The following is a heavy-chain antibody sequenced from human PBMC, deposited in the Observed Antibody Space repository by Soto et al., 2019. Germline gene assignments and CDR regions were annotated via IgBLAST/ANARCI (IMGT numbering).Heavy chain of an antibody. D-gene: IGHD3-16*01. V-gene: IGHV1-2*02. CDR3: VRRGGPL. Sequence: ASVKVSCKASGYTFTGYRIHWVRQAPGQGLEWMGWINPNSGDTKQIEKFQGRVTMTRDTSISTAYMELRSLNSDDTAVYYCVRRGGPLWGQGTLVTVSS. J-gene: IGHJ4*02. CDR1: GYTFTGYR. CDR2: INPNSGDT.